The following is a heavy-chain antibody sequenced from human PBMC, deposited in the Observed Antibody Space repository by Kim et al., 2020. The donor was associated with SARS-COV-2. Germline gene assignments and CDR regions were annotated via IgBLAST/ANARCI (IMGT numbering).Heavy chain of an antibody. CDR2: ISGNGDNK. CDR1: GFTFSSHA. J-gene: IGHJ4*02. CDR3: AKQPVVVQFLYFDY. Sequence: GGSLRLSCAASGFTFSSHAMSWVRQAPGKGLEWVSAISGNGDNKYYADSVKGRFTISRDNSKNTLHLQMNSLRAEDTAVYYCAKQPVVVQFLYFDYWGQGALVTVSS. D-gene: IGHD3-22*01. V-gene: IGHV3-23*01.